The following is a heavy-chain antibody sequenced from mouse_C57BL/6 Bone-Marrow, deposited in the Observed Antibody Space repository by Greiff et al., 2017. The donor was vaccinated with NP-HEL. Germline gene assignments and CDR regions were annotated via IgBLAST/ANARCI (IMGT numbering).Heavy chain of an antibody. CDR2: INPYNGGT. J-gene: IGHJ2*01. V-gene: IGHV1-19*01. CDR3: ARIRRGYFDY. Sequence: EVQLQQSGPVLVKPGASAKMSCKASGYTFTDYYMNWVKQSHGKSLEWIGVINPYNGGTSYNQKFKGKATLTVDKSSSTAYMELNSLTSEDSAVYYCARIRRGYFDYWGQGTTLTVSS. CDR1: GYTFTDYY.